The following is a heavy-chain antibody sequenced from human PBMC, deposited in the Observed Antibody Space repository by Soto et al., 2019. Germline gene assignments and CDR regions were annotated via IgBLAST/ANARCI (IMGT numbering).Heavy chain of an antibody. J-gene: IGHJ6*02. CDR2: IYYSGST. CDR3: AREVDGSGSYVPYYYYYYGMDV. D-gene: IGHD3-10*01. V-gene: IGHV4-30-4*01. Sequence: SETLSLTCTVSGGSISSGDYYWSWIRQPPGKGLEWIGYIYYSGSTYYNPSLKSRVTISVDTSKNQFSLKLSSVTAADTAVYYCAREVDGSGSYVPYYYYYYGMDVWGQGTTVTVSS. CDR1: GGSISSGDYY.